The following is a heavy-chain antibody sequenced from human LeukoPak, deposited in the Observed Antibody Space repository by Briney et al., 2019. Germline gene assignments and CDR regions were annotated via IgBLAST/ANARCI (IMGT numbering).Heavy chain of an antibody. D-gene: IGHD5-12*01. J-gene: IGHJ5*02. V-gene: IGHV1-3*01. CDR1: GFTFSSYA. CDR3: ARLGAIYAGFDP. CDR2: INAGNGNT. Sequence: GRSLRLSCAASGFTFSSYAMHWVRQAPGQRPEWMGWINAGNGNTKYSQKFQGRVTITRDTSASTAYMELGSLRSEDTAVYYCARLGAIYAGFDPWGQGTLVTVSS.